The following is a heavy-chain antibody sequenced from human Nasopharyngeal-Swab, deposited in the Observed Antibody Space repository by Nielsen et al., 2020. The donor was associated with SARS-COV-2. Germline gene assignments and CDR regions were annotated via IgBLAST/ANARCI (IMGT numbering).Heavy chain of an antibody. J-gene: IGHJ6*02. CDR3: ARDRYSSSPRYYYGMDV. Sequence: GESLKISCAASGFTFSDYYMSWIRQAPGKGLEWASYISSSGSTIYYADSVKGRFTISRDNAKNSLYLQMNSLRAEDTAVYYCARDRYSSSPRYYYGMDVWGQGTTVTVSS. V-gene: IGHV3-11*01. D-gene: IGHD6-13*01. CDR1: GFTFSDYY. CDR2: ISSSGSTI.